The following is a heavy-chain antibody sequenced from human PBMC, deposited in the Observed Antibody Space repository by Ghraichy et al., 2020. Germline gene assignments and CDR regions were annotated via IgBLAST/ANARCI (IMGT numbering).Heavy chain of an antibody. CDR1: GGTFSSYA. V-gene: IGHV1-69*04. Sequence: SVKVSCKASGGTFSSYAISWVRQAPGQGLEWMGRIIPILGIANYAQKFQGRVTITADKSTSTAYMELSSLRSEDTAVYYCATSGSYDYFDYWGQGTLVTVSS. J-gene: IGHJ4*02. CDR2: IIPILGIA. D-gene: IGHD1-26*01. CDR3: ATSGSYDYFDY.